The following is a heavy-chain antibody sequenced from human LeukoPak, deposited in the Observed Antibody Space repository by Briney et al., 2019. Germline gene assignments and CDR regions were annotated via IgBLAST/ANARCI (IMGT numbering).Heavy chain of an antibody. D-gene: IGHD6-19*01. Sequence: QPGGSLRLSCAASGFSFSSYGMHWVRQAPGKGLEWGAVIWYDGSNKYYADSEKGRFTISRDTSKNTLYLQMNSRRAEDTAVYYCARRGYSSGYDYWGQGTLVTVSS. J-gene: IGHJ4*02. CDR3: ARRGYSSGYDY. CDR2: IWYDGSNK. CDR1: GFSFSSYG. V-gene: IGHV3-33*01.